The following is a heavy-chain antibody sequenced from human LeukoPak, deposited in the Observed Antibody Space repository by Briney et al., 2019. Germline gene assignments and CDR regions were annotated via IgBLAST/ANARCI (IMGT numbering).Heavy chain of an antibody. V-gene: IGHV3-23*01. CDR3: AKLSGTYGTTSRILDS. CDR2: ISGSGADT. J-gene: IGHJ4*02. D-gene: IGHD1-1*01. Sequence: GGSLRLSCVASGFTFTTYAIMWVRQAPGKGLEWVSVISGSGADTYFADSVKGRFTISRDNSKNTLYLQMNNLRAEDTAVYYCAKLSGTYGTTSRILDSWGQGTLVTVSS. CDR1: GFTFTTYA.